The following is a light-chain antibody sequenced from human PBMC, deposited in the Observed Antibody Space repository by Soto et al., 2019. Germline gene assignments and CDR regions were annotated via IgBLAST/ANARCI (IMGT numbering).Light chain of an antibody. CDR1: QSVNNN. Sequence: EIVMTQSPATLSVSPGERVTLSCRASQSVNNNLAWYQQKPGQAPRLLIYGASTRAAGIPASFSGSGSGTEFTLTIRSLQSEDFGVYYCQHYNRWPLTFGGGTKVEIK. CDR2: GAS. CDR3: QHYNRWPLT. J-gene: IGKJ4*01. V-gene: IGKV3-15*01.